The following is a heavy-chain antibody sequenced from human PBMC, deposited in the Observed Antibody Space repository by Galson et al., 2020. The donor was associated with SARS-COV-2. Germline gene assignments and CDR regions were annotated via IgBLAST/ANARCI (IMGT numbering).Heavy chain of an antibody. CDR1: GFTFSSYA. D-gene: IGHD6-19*01. Sequence: GGSLRLSCAASGFTFSSYAMSWVRQAPGKGLEWVTAISGSGGSTYYPDSVKGRFTISRDNSKNTLYLQMNSLRAEDTAVYYCAKDPDEYSSGWYVSYFDYWGQGTLVTVSS. CDR3: AKDPDEYSSGWYVSYFDY. CDR2: ISGSGGST. J-gene: IGHJ4*02. V-gene: IGHV3-23*01.